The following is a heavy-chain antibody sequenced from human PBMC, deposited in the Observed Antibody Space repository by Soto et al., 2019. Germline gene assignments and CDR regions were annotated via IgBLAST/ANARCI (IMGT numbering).Heavy chain of an antibody. J-gene: IGHJ5*02. CDR3: ARLLLSRVDFDP. Sequence: GESLKISCKGSGYSFTSYWIGWVRQMPGKGLEWMGRIDPSDSYTNYSPSFQGHVTISADKSISTAYLQWSSPKASDTAMYYCARLLLSRVDFDPWGQGTLVTVSS. CDR2: IDPSDSYT. CDR1: GYSFTSYW. V-gene: IGHV5-10-1*01. D-gene: IGHD3-16*02.